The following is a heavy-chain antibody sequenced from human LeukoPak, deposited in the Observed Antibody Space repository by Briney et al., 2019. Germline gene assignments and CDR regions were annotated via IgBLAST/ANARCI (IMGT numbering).Heavy chain of an antibody. D-gene: IGHD3-10*01. CDR1: GFTFSSYG. CDR2: IWYDGSNK. Sequence: GGSLRLSCAASGFTFSSYGMHWVRQAPGKGLEWVAVIWYDGSNKYYADSVKGRFTISRDNSKNTLYLQMNSLRAEDTAVYYCARDSVLWFGELLNYYCYGMDVWGQGTTVTVSS. CDR3: ARDSVLWFGELLNYYCYGMDV. V-gene: IGHV3-33*01. J-gene: IGHJ6*02.